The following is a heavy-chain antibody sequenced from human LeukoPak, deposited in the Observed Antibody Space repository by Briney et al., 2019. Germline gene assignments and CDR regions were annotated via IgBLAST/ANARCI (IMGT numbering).Heavy chain of an antibody. CDR3: ARDGPTRMDV. V-gene: IGHV3-21*01. CDR2: ISKTSNDI. CDR1: GFTFSSYG. J-gene: IGHJ6*02. Sequence: PGGSLRLSCAASGFTFSSYGMHWVRQAPGKGLEWVSSISKTSNDIHYADSVKGRFTISRDNAKNSLYLQMNSLRAEDTAVYYCARDGPTRMDVWGQGTTVTVSS.